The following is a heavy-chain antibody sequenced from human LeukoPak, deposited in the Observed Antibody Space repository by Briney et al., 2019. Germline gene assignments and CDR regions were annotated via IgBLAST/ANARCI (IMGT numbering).Heavy chain of an antibody. Sequence: GGSLRLSCAASGFTFSNAWMSWVRQAPGKGLEWVGRIKSKTDGGTTDYAAPVKGRFTISRDDSKNTLYLQMNSLKTEDTAVYYCTTARNSYGPRIYWGQGTLVTVSS. CDR1: GFTFSNAW. J-gene: IGHJ4*02. CDR2: IKSKTDGGTT. V-gene: IGHV3-15*01. D-gene: IGHD5-18*01. CDR3: TTARNSYGPRIY.